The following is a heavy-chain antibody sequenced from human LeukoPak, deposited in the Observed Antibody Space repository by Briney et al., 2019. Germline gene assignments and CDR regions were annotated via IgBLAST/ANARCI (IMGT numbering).Heavy chain of an antibody. CDR3: VRRRGSYYTPFDY. J-gene: IGHJ4*02. CDR2: IYHSGST. D-gene: IGHD3-10*01. Sequence: PSQTLSLTCTVSGGSISSGGYYWSWIRQPPGKGLEWIGYIYHSGSTYYNPSLKSRVTISVDTSKNQFSLKLSSVTAADTAVYYCVRRRGSYYTPFDYWGQGTLVTVSS. CDR1: GGSISSGGYY. V-gene: IGHV4-30-2*01.